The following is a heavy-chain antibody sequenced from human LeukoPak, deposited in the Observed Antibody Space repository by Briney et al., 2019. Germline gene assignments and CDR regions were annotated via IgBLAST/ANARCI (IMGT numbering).Heavy chain of an antibody. CDR3: ARVGRRFYGSGDAHGFDL. D-gene: IGHD3-10*01. J-gene: IGHJ3*01. CDR2: IFVYSGVT. V-gene: IGHV1-18*01. Sequence: ASVKVSCKASGFRFYDYALSWVRQAPGQGLEWLGWIFVYSGVTNFGQKFQGRVTMTADTATSTAYIELRSLRSDDTAVYYCARVGRRFYGSGDAHGFDLWGQGTMVTVSS. CDR1: GFRFYDYA.